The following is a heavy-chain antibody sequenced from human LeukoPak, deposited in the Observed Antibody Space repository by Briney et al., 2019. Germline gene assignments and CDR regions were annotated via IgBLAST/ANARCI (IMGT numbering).Heavy chain of an antibody. CDR2: IYYNGNT. CDR3: ARNGNWNYVDY. V-gene: IGHV4-59*08. J-gene: IGHJ4*02. D-gene: IGHD1-1*01. CDR1: GGPISSYY. Sequence: PSETLSLTCTVSGGPISSYYWSWIRQPPGKGLEWIGYIYYNGNTNYIPSLKSRVTISVDTSKNQFSLRLSSVTAADTAGYYFARNGNWNYVDYWGQGTVVTVSS.